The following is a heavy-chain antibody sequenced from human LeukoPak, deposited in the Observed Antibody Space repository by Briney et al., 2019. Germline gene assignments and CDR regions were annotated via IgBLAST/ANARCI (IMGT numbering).Heavy chain of an antibody. CDR2: ISAYNGNT. CDR1: GYTFTSYG. J-gene: IGHJ4*02. V-gene: IGHV1-18*01. CDR3: ARDRFLGASLQLYDY. D-gene: IGHD5-18*01. Sequence: ASVKVSCKASGYTFTSYGISWVRQAPGQGLEWMGWISAYNGNTNYAQKLQGRVTMTTDTSTSTAYMELSSLRSEDTAVYYCARDRFLGASLQLYDYWGQGTLVTVSS.